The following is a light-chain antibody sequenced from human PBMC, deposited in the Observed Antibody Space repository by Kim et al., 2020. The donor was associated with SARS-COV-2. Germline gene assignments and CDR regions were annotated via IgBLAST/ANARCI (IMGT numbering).Light chain of an antibody. V-gene: IGLV6-57*03. CDR3: QSYDISNVI. J-gene: IGLJ2*01. Sequence: GTHVTISCPRTSCNIAHNYVQWYQQRPGSAHTIVIYEDSERPSGVPNRFSGSSDTSSSSASLTISGLKTEDEADYYCQSYDISNVIFGGGTQLTVL. CDR2: EDS. CDR1: SCNIAHNY.